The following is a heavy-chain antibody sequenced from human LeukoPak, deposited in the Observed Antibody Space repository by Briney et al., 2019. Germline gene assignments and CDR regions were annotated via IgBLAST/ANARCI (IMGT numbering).Heavy chain of an antibody. J-gene: IGHJ6*02. D-gene: IGHD1-26*01. CDR1: GLTFYSYG. Sequence: GGSLRLSCAASGLTFYSYGMHWVRQAPGKGLEWVAVISHDGSNIHYGDSVKGRFTISRDNSKNTLYLQMNSLRAEDTAVYYCATQEIRGSYYYYYGMDVWGQGTTVTVSS. CDR3: ATQEIRGSYYYYYGMDV. CDR2: ISHDGSNI. V-gene: IGHV3-30*03.